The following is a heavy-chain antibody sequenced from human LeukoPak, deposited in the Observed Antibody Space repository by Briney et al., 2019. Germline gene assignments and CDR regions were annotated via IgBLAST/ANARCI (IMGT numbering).Heavy chain of an antibody. V-gene: IGHV4-34*01. Sequence: PSETLSLTCTVYGGSFSGNHWSWIRKPPGKGLEWIGEINHSGSTNYNPSLKSRVIISVDTSKSQFSLKLSSVTAADTAVYYCARGGCCSGGTCYSLYYWGQGTLVTVSS. CDR1: GGSFSGNH. D-gene: IGHD2-15*01. CDR3: ARGGCCSGGTCYSLYY. CDR2: INHSGST. J-gene: IGHJ4*02.